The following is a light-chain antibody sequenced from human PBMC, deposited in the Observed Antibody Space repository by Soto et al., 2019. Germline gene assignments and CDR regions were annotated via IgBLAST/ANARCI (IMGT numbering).Light chain of an antibody. Sequence: EIVLTQSPGTLSLSPGERATLSCRASQSVSSSYSAWYQQKPRQAPRLLIYGASSRATGIPDRFSGSGSATNSPLTISRLEPEVFAVYYGHQYDSSPLTFGGGTKLEIK. J-gene: IGKJ4*01. CDR1: QSVSSSY. V-gene: IGKV3-20*01. CDR3: HQYDSSPLT. CDR2: GAS.